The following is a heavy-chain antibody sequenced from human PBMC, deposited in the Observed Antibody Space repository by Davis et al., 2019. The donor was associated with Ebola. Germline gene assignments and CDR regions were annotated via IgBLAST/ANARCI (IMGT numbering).Heavy chain of an antibody. V-gene: IGHV1-18*04. D-gene: IGHD3-10*01. CDR1: GYTFTNYG. CDR3: ARDQLLSVYYYGMDV. CDR2: INPHNGNT. Sequence: AASVKVSCKASGYTFTNYGITWVRQAPGQGLEWMGWINPHNGNTNYAQNVQGRVTMTTDTSTSTAYMEVGSLRSDDTAVYYCARDQLLSVYYYGMDVWGKGTTVTVSS. J-gene: IGHJ6*04.